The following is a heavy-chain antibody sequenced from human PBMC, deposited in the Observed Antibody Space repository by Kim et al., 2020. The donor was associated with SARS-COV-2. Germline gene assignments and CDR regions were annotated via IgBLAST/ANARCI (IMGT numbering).Heavy chain of an antibody. CDR3: FARYGDYMGPGFDY. V-gene: IGHV1-69*13. Sequence: SVKVSCKASGGTFSSYAISWVRQAPGQGLEWMGGIIPIFGTANYAQKFQGRVTITADESTSTAYMELSSLRSEDTAVYYCFARYGDYMGPGFDYWGQGTLVTVSS. D-gene: IGHD4-17*01. CDR1: GGTFSSYA. CDR2: IIPIFGTA. J-gene: IGHJ4*02.